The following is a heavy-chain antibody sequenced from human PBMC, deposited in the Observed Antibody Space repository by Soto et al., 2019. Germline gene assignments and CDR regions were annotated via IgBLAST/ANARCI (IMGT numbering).Heavy chain of an antibody. CDR1: GGSFSGYY. CDR3: ACRTGIAVAGTKY. V-gene: IGHV4-34*01. CDR2: INHSGST. D-gene: IGHD6-19*01. J-gene: IGHJ4*02. Sequence: SETLSLTCAVYGGSFSGYYWSWIRQPPGKGLEWIGEINHSGSTNYNPSLKSRVTISVDTSKNQFSLKLSSVTAADTAVYYCACRTGIAVAGTKYWGQGTLVTVSS.